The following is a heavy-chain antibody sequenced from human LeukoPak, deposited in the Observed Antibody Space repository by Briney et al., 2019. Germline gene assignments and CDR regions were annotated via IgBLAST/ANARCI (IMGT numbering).Heavy chain of an antibody. D-gene: IGHD4-23*01. V-gene: IGHV3-21*01. CDR3: ARANYGGNSGDFDY. CDR2: ISSSSSYI. J-gene: IGHJ4*02. Sequence: PRGSLRLSCAASGFTFSSYSMNWVRQAPGKGLEWVSSISSSSSYIYYADSVKGRFTISRDNAKNSLYLQMNSLRAEDTAVYYCARANYGGNSGDFDYWGQGTLVTVSS. CDR1: GFTFSSYS.